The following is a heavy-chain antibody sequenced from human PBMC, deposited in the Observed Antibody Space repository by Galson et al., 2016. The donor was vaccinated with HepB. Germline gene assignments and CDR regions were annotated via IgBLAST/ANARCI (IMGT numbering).Heavy chain of an antibody. CDR1: GDSVSSNSAA. J-gene: IGHJ4*02. D-gene: IGHD1-1*01. CDR3: ARGTRASFDY. V-gene: IGHV6-1*01. Sequence: CAISGDSVSSNSAAWNWIRQSPSRGLEWLGRTYYRSKWFNNDAVSVKSRITINPDTSKNQFSLQLNSVTPEDTAVYYCARGTRASFDYWGQGTLVTVSS. CDR2: TYYRSKWFN.